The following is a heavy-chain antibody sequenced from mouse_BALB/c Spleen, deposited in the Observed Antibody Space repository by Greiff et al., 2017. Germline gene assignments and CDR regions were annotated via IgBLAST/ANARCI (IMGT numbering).Heavy chain of an antibody. CDR3: ARGSYYGNFLDY. D-gene: IGHD2-10*01. V-gene: IGHV2-6-7*01. Sequence: VQVVESGPGLVAPSQSLSITCTVSGFSLTGYGVNWVRQPPGKGLEWLGMIWGDGTTDYNSALKSRLSISKDNSKSQVFLKMNSLQTDDTARYYCARGSYYGNFLDYWGQGTTLTVSS. CDR1: GFSLTGYG. J-gene: IGHJ2*01. CDR2: IWGDGTT.